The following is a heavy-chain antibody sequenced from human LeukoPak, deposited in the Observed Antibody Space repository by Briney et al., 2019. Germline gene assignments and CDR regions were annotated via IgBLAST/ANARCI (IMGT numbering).Heavy chain of an antibody. Sequence: GGSLRLSCAASGITFTDAWMNWVRQAPGKGREWVSRIKSRPDGGTTDYAAPVKGRFIISRDDSKNTLYLQMNNLKTEDTALYYCATVRAALRWGQGTLVTVSS. J-gene: IGHJ4*02. V-gene: IGHV3-15*01. CDR1: GITFTDAW. CDR2: IKSRPDGGTT. D-gene: IGHD2-15*01. CDR3: ATVRAALR.